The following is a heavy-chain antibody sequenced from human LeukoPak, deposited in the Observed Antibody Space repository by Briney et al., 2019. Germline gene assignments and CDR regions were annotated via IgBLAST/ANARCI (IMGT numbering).Heavy chain of an antibody. V-gene: IGHV4-38-2*02. J-gene: IGHJ5*02. CDR2: INHSGST. D-gene: IGHD2-8*01. CDR1: GYSISSGYY. Sequence: SETLSLTCTVSGYSISSGYYWGWIRQPPGKGLEWIGEINHSGSTNYNPSLKSRVTISVDTSKNQFSLKLSSVTAADTAVYYCARGCLMVYAIRQGLNWFDPWGQGTLVTVSS. CDR3: ARGCLMVYAIRQGLNWFDP.